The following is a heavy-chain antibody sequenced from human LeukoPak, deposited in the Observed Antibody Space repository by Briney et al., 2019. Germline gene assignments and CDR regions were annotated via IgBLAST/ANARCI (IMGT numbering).Heavy chain of an antibody. CDR2: IYHSGST. Sequence: SETLSLTCSVSGHSISSGYYWGWIRQPPGKGLEWIGSIYHSGSTYYNPSLKSRVTISVDTSKNQFSLKLSSVTAADTAVYYCARDGVVAINWFDPWGQGTLVTVSS. CDR3: ARDGVVAINWFDP. J-gene: IGHJ5*02. D-gene: IGHD3-22*01. V-gene: IGHV4-38-2*02. CDR1: GHSISSGYY.